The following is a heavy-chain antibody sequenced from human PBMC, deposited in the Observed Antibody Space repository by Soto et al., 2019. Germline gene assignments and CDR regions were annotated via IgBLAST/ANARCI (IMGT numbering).Heavy chain of an antibody. Sequence: EVQLVESGGGLVQPGGSLRLSCAASGFTFSSYWMSWVRQAPGKGLEWVANIKQDGSEKYYVDSVKGRFTISRDNAKNSLYLQMNSLRAEDTAVYYCAREWQGVAKPYYYYGMDVWGQGTTVTVSS. J-gene: IGHJ6*02. CDR2: IKQDGSEK. CDR1: GFTFSSYW. CDR3: AREWQGVAKPYYYYGMDV. V-gene: IGHV3-7*03. D-gene: IGHD5-12*01.